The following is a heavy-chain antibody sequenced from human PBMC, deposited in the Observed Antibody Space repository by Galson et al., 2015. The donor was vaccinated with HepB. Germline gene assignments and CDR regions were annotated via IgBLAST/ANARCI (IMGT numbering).Heavy chain of an antibody. J-gene: IGHJ4*02. D-gene: IGHD6-19*01. Sequence: SLRLSCAASGFTLGDQYMDWVRQAPGKGLEWVANINQGGSETYYVDSVKGRFTISRDNAKNSLSLEMNSLRVDDTALYFCARGGWYPEYWGQGILVTVSS. CDR2: INQGGSET. CDR1: GFTLGDQY. CDR3: ARGGWYPEY. V-gene: IGHV3-7*03.